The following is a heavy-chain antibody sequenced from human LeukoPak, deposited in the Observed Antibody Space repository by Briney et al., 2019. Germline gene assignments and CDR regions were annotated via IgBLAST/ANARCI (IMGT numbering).Heavy chain of an antibody. J-gene: IGHJ4*02. V-gene: IGHV3-9*01. D-gene: IGHD1-1*01. CDR3: ARDDYNTLGYNFHY. CDR1: GFTFADHA. CDR2: INWNNGGI. Sequence: PGTSLRLSCVASGFTFADHAMHWVRRAPGQGLEWVTGINWNNGGIVYAASVKGRFTVSRDNAKNTLCLQMNRLRPEDTAFYYCARDDYNTLGYNFHYWGQGTLATVSS.